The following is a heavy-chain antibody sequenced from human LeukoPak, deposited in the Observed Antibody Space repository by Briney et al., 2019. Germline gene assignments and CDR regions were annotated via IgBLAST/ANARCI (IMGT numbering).Heavy chain of an antibody. Sequence: SSETLSLTCTVSGGSISSYYWSWIRQPAGKGLEWIGRIYTSGSTNYNPSLKSRVTMSVDTSKNQFSLKLSSVTAADTAVYYCARAVGSGSFQTYYYYMDVWGKGTTVTISS. CDR2: IYTSGST. V-gene: IGHV4-4*07. J-gene: IGHJ6*03. D-gene: IGHD3-10*01. CDR3: ARAVGSGSFQTYYYYMDV. CDR1: GGSISSYY.